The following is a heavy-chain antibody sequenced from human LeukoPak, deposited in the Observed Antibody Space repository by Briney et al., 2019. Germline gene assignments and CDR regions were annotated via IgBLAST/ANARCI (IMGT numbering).Heavy chain of an antibody. J-gene: IGHJ6*03. CDR3: TRIFGYYYFYMDV. CDR1: GFTFGDYA. CDR2: IRTEDYDGAT. V-gene: IGHV3-49*04. D-gene: IGHD3-16*01. Sequence: PGGSLRLSCAASGFTFGDYAMSWVRQAPGKGLEWVGFIRTEDYDGATDYGASVKGRFTISRDDSKNIAYLQMSSLNTEDTGIYFCTRIFGYYYFYMDVWGKGTTVIVSS.